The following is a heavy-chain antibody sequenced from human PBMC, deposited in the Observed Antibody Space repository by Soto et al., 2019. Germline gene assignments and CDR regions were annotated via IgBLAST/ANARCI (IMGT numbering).Heavy chain of an antibody. CDR1: GFTFSKYW. D-gene: IGHD3-3*01. CDR2: ISDDGSRK. Sequence: PGGSLRLSCAASGFTFSKYWMTWVRQTPGKGLEYVACISDDGSRKFHVDSVRGRFTISRDNAKNSLYLEMNNLRVDDTALYYCTRAGDFCLSGPCPDRWFDPWGQGTLVTVSS. CDR3: TRAGDFCLSGPCPDRWFDP. J-gene: IGHJ5*02. V-gene: IGHV3-7*01.